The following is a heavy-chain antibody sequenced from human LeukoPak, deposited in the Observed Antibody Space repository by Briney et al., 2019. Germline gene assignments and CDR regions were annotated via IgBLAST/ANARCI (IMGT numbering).Heavy chain of an antibody. CDR3: ARGPGEEY. V-gene: IGHV4-61*02. CDR1: GGSISSGSYY. Sequence: SETLSLTCTVSGGSISSGSYYWSWIRQPAGKGLEWIGRIYTSGSTNYNPSLKSRVTISVDTSKNQFSLKLSSVTAADTAVYYCARGPGEEYWGQGTLVTVSS. CDR2: IYTSGST. D-gene: IGHD3-10*01. J-gene: IGHJ4*02.